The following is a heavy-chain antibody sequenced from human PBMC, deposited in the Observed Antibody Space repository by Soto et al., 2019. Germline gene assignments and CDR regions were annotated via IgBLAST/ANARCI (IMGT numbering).Heavy chain of an antibody. J-gene: IGHJ6*02. D-gene: IGHD3-10*01. CDR3: ARVAITLIRGLKVDFYSMDV. CDR1: GYTFNNYG. CDR2: ISVYNGNK. Sequence: ASVKVSCKASGYTFNNYGITWVRQAPGQGLEWLGWISVYNGNKNYAKKVQGRVSMTADTSTSTAHMELRSLQSDDTAVYFCARVAITLIRGLKVDFYSMDVWGQGTTVTVSS. V-gene: IGHV1-18*01.